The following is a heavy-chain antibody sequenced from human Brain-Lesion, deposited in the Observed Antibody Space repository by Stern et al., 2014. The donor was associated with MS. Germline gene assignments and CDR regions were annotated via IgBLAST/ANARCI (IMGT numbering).Heavy chain of an antibody. V-gene: IGHV4-61*02. CDR1: GGSVGSGSYD. D-gene: IGHD5-18*01. Sequence: VQLVQSGPGLVKPSQTLSLTCTVSGGSVGSGSYDWSWIRQPAGKGLEWIGRIYTTGSPYYNPSLKSRVSLSIDTSNNQFSLKLTSVTAADTAVYYCARDKEDTNMAFRYFDNWGQGTLITVSS. J-gene: IGHJ4*02. CDR2: IYTTGSP. CDR3: ARDKEDTNMAFRYFDN.